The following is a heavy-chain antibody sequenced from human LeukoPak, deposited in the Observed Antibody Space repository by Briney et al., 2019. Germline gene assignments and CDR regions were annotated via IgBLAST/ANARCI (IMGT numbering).Heavy chain of an antibody. D-gene: IGHD1-26*01. J-gene: IGHJ4*02. V-gene: IGHV1-69*05. CDR1: GYTFTSYD. Sequence: SVKVSCKASGYTFTSYDINWVRQAPGQGLEWMGGIIPIFGTANYAQKFQGRVTITTDESTSTAYMELSSLRSEDTAVYYCARGGGSYSFDYWGQGTLVTVSS. CDR3: ARGGGSYSFDY. CDR2: IIPIFGTA.